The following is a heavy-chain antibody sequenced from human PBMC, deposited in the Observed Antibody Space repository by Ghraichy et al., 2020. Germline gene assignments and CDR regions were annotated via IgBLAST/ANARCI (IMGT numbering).Heavy chain of an antibody. CDR3: AKGRGYYYYYYGMDV. CDR1: GFTFDAYA. D-gene: IGHD3-10*01. CDR2: ISWNSGTI. V-gene: IGHV3-9*01. Sequence: GGSLRLSCAASGFTFDAYAIHWVRQAPGKGLEWVSGISWNSGTIGYADSVKGRFTISRDNAKNSLYLQMNSLRAEDTALYYCAKGRGYYYYYYGMDVWGQGTTVTVSS. J-gene: IGHJ6*02.